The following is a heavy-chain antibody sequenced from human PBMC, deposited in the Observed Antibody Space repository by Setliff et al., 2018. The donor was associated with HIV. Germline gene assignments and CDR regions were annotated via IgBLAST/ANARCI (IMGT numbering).Heavy chain of an antibody. CDR3: ARHRSYGDYDPNWFDP. D-gene: IGHD4-17*01. CDR2: IYFSGST. Sequence: SETLSLTCIVSGVSISDTNYYWGWIRQPPGKGLQWIGSIYFSGSTYYNPSLKSRVTISVDTTKNQFSLKLRSVTAADTGIYYCARHRSYGDYDPNWFDPWGQGTLVTVSS. J-gene: IGHJ5*02. CDR1: GVSISDTNYY. V-gene: IGHV4-39*01.